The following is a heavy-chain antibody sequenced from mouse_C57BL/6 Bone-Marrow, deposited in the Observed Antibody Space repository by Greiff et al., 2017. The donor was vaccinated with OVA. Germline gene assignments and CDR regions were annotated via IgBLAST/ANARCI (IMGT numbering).Heavy chain of an antibody. CDR2: INPYNGGT. CDR3: VYGWYFDY. J-gene: IGHJ2*01. D-gene: IGHD1-1*01. V-gene: IGHV1-19*01. Sequence: EVKLMESGPVLVKPGASVKMSCKASGYTFTDYYMNWVKQSHGKSLEWIGVINPYNGGTSYNQKFKGKATLTVDKSSSTAYMELNSLTSEDSAVYYLVYGWYFDYWGQGTTLTVSS. CDR1: GYTFTDYY.